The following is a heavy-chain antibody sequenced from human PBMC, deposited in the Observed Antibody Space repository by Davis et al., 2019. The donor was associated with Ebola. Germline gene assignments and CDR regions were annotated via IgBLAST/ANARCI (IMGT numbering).Heavy chain of an antibody. Sequence: SESLSLTCTVSGGSISSYYWSCIRQPPGKGLEWIGYIYYSGSTNYNPSLKSRVTISVDTSKNQFSLKLSSVTAADTAVYYCARDIFSSSWGHSNYGKDVWGKGTTVTVSS. CDR1: GGSISSYY. D-gene: IGHD6-13*01. CDR2: IYYSGST. V-gene: IGHV4-59*01. J-gene: IGHJ6*04. CDR3: ARDIFSSSWGHSNYGKDV.